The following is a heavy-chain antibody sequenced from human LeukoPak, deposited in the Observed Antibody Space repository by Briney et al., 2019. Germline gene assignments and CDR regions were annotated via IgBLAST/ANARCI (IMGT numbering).Heavy chain of an antibody. CDR2: IYHSGSA. J-gene: IGHJ4*02. CDR3: VRYCSSATCYTRAVDY. Sequence: PSETLSLTCTVSGYSITSGYNWAWIRQPPGKVLEWIGSIYHSGSAYYNPSLKSRVTISVDTSKNQFSLKLSSVTAADTAVYYCVRYCSSATCYTRAVDYWGQGTLVTVSS. CDR1: GYSITSGYN. D-gene: IGHD2-2*02. V-gene: IGHV4-38-2*02.